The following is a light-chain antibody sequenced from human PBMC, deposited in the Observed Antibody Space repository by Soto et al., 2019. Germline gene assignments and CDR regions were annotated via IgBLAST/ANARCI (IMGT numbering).Light chain of an antibody. V-gene: IGLV2-14*01. CDR3: SSYKSGATLV. CDR1: SSDVGGYKH. CDR2: EVS. Sequence: SALTQPASVSGSPGQSITISCTGTSSDVGGYKHVAWYQQYPGKAPKLIIFEVSDRPSGVSNRFSGSKSGNTASLSISGLQPEDEADYYCSSYKSGATLVFGGGTQLTVL. J-gene: IGLJ2*01.